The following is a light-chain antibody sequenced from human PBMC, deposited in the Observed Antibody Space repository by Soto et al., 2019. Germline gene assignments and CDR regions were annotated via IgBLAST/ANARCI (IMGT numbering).Light chain of an antibody. J-gene: IGLJ1*01. CDR2: DVS. CDR3: SSYTSSSTQV. V-gene: IGLV2-14*01. CDR1: SSDVGGYNY. Sequence: QSVLTQPASVSGSPGQSITISCTGTSSDVGGYNYVSSYQQHPGKAPKLMIYDVSNRPSGVSNRFSGSKSGNTASLTISGLQAEDEADYYCSSYTSSSTQVFGTGTKVTVL.